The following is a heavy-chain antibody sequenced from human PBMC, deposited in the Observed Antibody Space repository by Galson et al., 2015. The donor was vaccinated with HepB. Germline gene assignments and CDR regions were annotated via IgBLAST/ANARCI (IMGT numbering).Heavy chain of an antibody. CDR3: ARGVFYYDSSGYYYDH. CDR2: IWYDGSNE. Sequence: SLRLSCAASGFTFSSYGMHWVRQAPGKGLEWVAVIWYDGSNEFHADSVRGRFTISRDNSKNTLYLQMDSLRAEDTAVYYCARGVFYYDSSGYYYDHWGQGTLVTVSS. V-gene: IGHV3-33*01. D-gene: IGHD3-22*01. CDR1: GFTFSSYG. J-gene: IGHJ4*02.